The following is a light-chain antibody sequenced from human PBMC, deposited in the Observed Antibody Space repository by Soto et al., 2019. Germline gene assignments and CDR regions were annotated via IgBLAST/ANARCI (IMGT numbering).Light chain of an antibody. J-gene: IGKJ2*01. CDR1: QSLSSNS. V-gene: IGKV3-20*01. CDR2: GAS. CDR3: QQYGTSPYT. Sequence: EIVLTQSPGTLSLSPGERATLSCGASQSLSSNSLAWYQQKPGQAPRLLIYGASSRATGIPDRFSGSGSGTDFTLTISRLEPYDFAVYYRQQYGTSPYTFGQGTKLEIK.